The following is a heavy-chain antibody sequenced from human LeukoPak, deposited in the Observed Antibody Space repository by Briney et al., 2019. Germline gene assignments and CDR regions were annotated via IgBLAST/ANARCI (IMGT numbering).Heavy chain of an antibody. CDR1: GYTFTSYG. Sequence: ASVKVSCKASGYTFTSYGISWVRQAPGQGLEWMGWISAYNGNTNYAQKLQGRVTMTTDTSTSTAYMELRSLRSDDTAVYYCARGWAGSRSGSYYPPYFDYWGQGTLVTVSS. D-gene: IGHD3-10*01. V-gene: IGHV1-18*01. CDR3: ARGWAGSRSGSYYPPYFDY. J-gene: IGHJ4*02. CDR2: ISAYNGNT.